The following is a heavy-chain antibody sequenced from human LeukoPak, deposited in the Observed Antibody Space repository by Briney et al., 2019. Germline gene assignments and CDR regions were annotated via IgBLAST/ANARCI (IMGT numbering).Heavy chain of an antibody. V-gene: IGHV4-34*01. CDR3: ARAALPVWWSSYYLDY. CDR1: GGSFSGYY. D-gene: IGHD2-21*01. CDR2: INHSGST. J-gene: IGHJ4*02. Sequence: KTSETLSLTCAVYGGSFSGYYWSWIRQPPGKGLEWIGEINHSGSTNYNPSLKSRVTISVDTSKNQFSLKLSSVTAADTAVYYCARAALPVWWSSYYLDYWGQGTLVTVSS.